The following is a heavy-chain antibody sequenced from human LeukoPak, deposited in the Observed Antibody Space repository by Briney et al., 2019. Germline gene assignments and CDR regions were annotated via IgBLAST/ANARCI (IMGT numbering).Heavy chain of an antibody. Sequence: SETLSLTCTVSGGSISSYYWSWIRQPAGKGLEWIGRIYTSGSTNYNPSLKSRVTMSVDTSKNQFSLKLSSVTAADTAVYYCARTYSSGWYVSFSGYFDYWGQGTLVTVSS. J-gene: IGHJ4*02. CDR3: ARTYSSGWYVSFSGYFDY. V-gene: IGHV4-4*07. D-gene: IGHD6-19*01. CDR2: IYTSGST. CDR1: GGSISSYY.